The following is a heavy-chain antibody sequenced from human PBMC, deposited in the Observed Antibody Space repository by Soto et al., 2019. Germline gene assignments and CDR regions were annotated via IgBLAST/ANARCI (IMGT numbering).Heavy chain of an antibody. CDR2: IYHSGST. D-gene: IGHD4-4*01. V-gene: IGHV4-30-2*01. CDR3: ARGVGGYSNYRGGKKNWFDP. Sequence: SETLSLTCAVSGGSISSGGYSWSWIRQPPGKGLEWIGYIYHSGSTYYNPSLKSRVTISVDRSKNQFSLKLSSVTAADTAVYYCARGVGGYSNYRGGKKNWFDPWGQGTLVTVSS. J-gene: IGHJ5*02. CDR1: GGSISSGGYS.